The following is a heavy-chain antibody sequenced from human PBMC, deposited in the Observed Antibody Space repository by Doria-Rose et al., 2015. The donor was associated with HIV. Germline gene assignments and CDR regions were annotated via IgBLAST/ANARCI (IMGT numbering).Heavy chain of an antibody. Sequence: QVTLKESGPVLVKPTETLTLTCTVSGVSLSSPGMGVSWIRQPPGKALEWLANIFSDDERSYKPSRMSRLTISRGTSKSQVVLAMTDMDPVDTATYYCARIKSSRWYHKYYFDFWGQGTLVIVSA. V-gene: IGHV2-26*01. CDR3: ARIKSSRWYHKYYFDF. D-gene: IGHD6-13*01. CDR2: IFSDDER. J-gene: IGHJ4*02. CDR1: GVSLSSPGMG.